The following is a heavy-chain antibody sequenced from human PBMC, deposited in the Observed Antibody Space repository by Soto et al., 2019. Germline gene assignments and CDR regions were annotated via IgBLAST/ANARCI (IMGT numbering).Heavy chain of an antibody. J-gene: IGHJ6*02. Sequence: VKVSCKASGGTFSSYAISWVRQAPEQGLEWMGGIIPIFGTANCAQKFQGRVTITADESTSTAYMELSSLRSEDTAVYYCAGPTLAGAEQTTVYGMDVWGQGTTVTVSS. V-gene: IGHV1-69*13. CDR3: AGPTLAGAEQTTVYGMDV. D-gene: IGHD3-16*01. CDR2: IIPIFGTA. CDR1: GGTFSSYA.